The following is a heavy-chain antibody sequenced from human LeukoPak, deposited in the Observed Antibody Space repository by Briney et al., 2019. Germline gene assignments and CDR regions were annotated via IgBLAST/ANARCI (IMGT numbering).Heavy chain of an antibody. CDR1: GYTFTSYA. CDR3: AREATYYDFWSGYYMSWGERTPRDYYDY. V-gene: IGHV1-3*01. Sequence: ASVKVSCKASGYTFTSYAMHWVRQAPGQRLEWMGWINAGNGNTKYSQKFQGRVTITRDTSASTAYMELSSLRSDDTAVYYCAREATYYDFWSGYYMSWGERTPRDYYDYWGQGTLVTVSS. D-gene: IGHD3-3*01. CDR2: INAGNGNT. J-gene: IGHJ4*02.